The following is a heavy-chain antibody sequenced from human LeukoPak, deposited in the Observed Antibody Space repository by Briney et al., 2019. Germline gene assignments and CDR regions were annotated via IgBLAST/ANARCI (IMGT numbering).Heavy chain of an antibody. CDR3: ARGRGYSGYDYYYYGMDV. V-gene: IGHV4-34*01. D-gene: IGHD5-12*01. CDR2: INHSGST. Sequence: SETLSLTYAVYGGSFSGYYWSWIRQPPGKGLEWIGEINHSGSTNYNPSLKSRVTISVDTSKNQFSLKLSSVTAADTAVYYCARGRGYSGYDYYYYGMDVWGQGTTVTVSS. CDR1: GGSFSGYY. J-gene: IGHJ6*02.